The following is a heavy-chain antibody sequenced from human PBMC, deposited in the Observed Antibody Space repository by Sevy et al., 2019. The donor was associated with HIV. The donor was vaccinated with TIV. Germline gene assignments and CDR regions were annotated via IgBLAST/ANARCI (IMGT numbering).Heavy chain of an antibody. CDR3: ARRGYDYGDYVSGGLAFDI. J-gene: IGHJ3*02. D-gene: IGHD4-17*01. CDR2: IYYSGST. Sequence: SETLSLTCTVSGGSISSGDYYWSWIRQPPGKGLEWIGYIYYSGSTYYNPSLKSRVTISVDTSKNQFSLKLSSVTAADTAVYYCARRGYDYGDYVSGGLAFDIWGQGTMVTVSS. V-gene: IGHV4-30-4*01. CDR1: GGSISSGDYY.